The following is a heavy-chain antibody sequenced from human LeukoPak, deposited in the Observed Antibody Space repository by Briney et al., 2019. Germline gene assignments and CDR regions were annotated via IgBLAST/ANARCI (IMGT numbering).Heavy chain of an antibody. Sequence: ASVKVSCKASGYTFTSYGISWVRQAPGQGLEWMGWISAYNGNTNYAQKLQGRVTMTTDTSTSTAYMELRSLRSDDTAVYYCARLRRYYGSGSYFFDYWGQGTLVTVSS. CDR2: ISAYNGNT. V-gene: IGHV1-18*01. D-gene: IGHD3-10*01. CDR3: ARLRRYYGSGSYFFDY. J-gene: IGHJ4*02. CDR1: GYTFTSYG.